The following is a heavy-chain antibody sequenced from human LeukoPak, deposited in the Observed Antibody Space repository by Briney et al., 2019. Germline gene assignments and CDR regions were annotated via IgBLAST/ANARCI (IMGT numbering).Heavy chain of an antibody. D-gene: IGHD2-2*02. CDR3: ARGPHCTSTSCYTTGVFDI. J-gene: IGHJ3*02. CDR2: LSRSGNSM. CDR1: GFTFSTYS. V-gene: IGHV3-21*01. Sequence: GGSLRLSCATSGFTFSTYSMGWVRQAPGKGLEWVSSLSRSGNSMYSADSMKGRFTISRDNAKNSLFLQMSSLRAEDTAVYYCARGPHCTSTSCYTTGVFDIWGQGTMVTVSS.